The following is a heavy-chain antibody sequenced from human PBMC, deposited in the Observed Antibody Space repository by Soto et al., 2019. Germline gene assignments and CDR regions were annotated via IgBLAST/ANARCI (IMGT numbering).Heavy chain of an antibody. V-gene: IGHV4-31*03. CDR2: IYYSGST. CDR3: AIERVTTSSVYGMDV. J-gene: IGHJ6*02. CDR1: GGSISSGGYY. Sequence: SETLSLTCTVYGGSISSGGYYWSWIRQHPGKGLEWIGYIYYSGSTYYNPSLKSRVTISVDTSKNQFSLKLSSVTAADTAVYYCAIERVTTSSVYGMDVWGQGTTVTVSS. D-gene: IGHD4-4*01.